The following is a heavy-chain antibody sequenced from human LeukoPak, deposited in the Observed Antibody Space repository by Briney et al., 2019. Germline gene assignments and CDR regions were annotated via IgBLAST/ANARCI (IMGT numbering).Heavy chain of an antibody. J-gene: IGHJ4*02. CDR2: INSDGSST. V-gene: IGHV3-74*01. CDR3: ARLGRTQWLGHYYFDY. D-gene: IGHD6-19*01. Sequence: GGSLRLSCAASGFTFSSYWMHWVRQAPRKGLVWVSRINSDGSSTSYADSVKGRFTISRDNAKNTLYLQMNSLRAEDTAVYYCARLGRTQWLGHYYFDYWGQGTLVTVSS. CDR1: GFTFSSYW.